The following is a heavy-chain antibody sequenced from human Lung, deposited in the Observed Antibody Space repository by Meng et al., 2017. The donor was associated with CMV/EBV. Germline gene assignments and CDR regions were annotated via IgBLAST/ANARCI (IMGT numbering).Heavy chain of an antibody. J-gene: IGHJ4*02. CDR2: INHSGST. CDR1: GGSFSGYY. Sequence: LXCAVYGGSFSGYYWSWIRQPPGKGLEWIGEINHSGSTNYNPSLKSRVTISVDTSKNQFSLKLSSVTAADTAVYYCARGGFTYDFWSGYDFDYWGKGXLVTVSS. V-gene: IGHV4-34*01. D-gene: IGHD3-3*01. CDR3: ARGGFTYDFWSGYDFDY.